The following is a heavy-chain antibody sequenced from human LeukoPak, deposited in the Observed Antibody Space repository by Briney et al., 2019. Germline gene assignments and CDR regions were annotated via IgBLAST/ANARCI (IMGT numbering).Heavy chain of an antibody. CDR3: ERLGSGSYFGGFDY. CDR1: GYTFTSYG. V-gene: IGHV1-18*01. CDR2: ISAYNGNT. J-gene: IGHJ4*02. D-gene: IGHD1-26*01. Sequence: ASVKVSCKASGYTFTSYGISWVRQAPGQGLEWMGWISAYNGNTNYAQKLQGRVTMTTDTSTSTAYMELRSLRSDDTAVYYCERLGSGSYFGGFDYWGQGTLVTVSS.